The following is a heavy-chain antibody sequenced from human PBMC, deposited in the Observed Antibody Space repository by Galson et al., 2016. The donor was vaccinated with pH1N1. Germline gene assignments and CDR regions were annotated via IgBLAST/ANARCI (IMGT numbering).Heavy chain of an antibody. D-gene: IGHD1-1*01. V-gene: IGHV1-69*13. CDR2: IIPIYGTP. CDR1: GGSFAKYA. Sequence: SVKVSCKASGGSFAKYAVSWVRQAPGQGLEWMGRIIPIYGTPNYAQKFQDRLTITADEYTTTVYMELNSLIYADTAIYYCARPGRTETTKEGFAWGYGMDVWGQGTTVTVSS. CDR3: ARPGRTETTKEGFAWGYGMDV. J-gene: IGHJ6*02.